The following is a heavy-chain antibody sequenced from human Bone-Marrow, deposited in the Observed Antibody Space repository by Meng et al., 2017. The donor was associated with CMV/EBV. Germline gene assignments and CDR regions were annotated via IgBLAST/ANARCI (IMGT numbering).Heavy chain of an antibody. Sequence: GGSLRLSCKGSGYSFTSYWIGWVRQMPGKGLEWMGRITPILGTANYAQKFQGRVTITADKSTSTAYMELSSLRSEDTAVYYCAREGTPLVLWGQGTLVTVSS. CDR1: GYSFTSYW. J-gene: IGHJ4*02. D-gene: IGHD3-10*01. CDR2: ITPILGTA. CDR3: AREGTPLVL. V-gene: IGHV1-69*08.